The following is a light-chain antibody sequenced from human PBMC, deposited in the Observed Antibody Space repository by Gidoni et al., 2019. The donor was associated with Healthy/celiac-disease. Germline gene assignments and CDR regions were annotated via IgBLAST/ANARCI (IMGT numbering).Light chain of an antibody. Sequence: DIVLTQSPATLSLSPGERATLSCRASQSVSSYLAWYQQKPGQAPRLLIYDASKRATGIPARFSGSGSGTDFTLTISSLEPEDFAVYYCQQRSNWPPIFTFXPXTKVDIK. CDR2: DAS. J-gene: IGKJ3*01. V-gene: IGKV3-11*01. CDR1: QSVSSY. CDR3: QQRSNWPPIFT.